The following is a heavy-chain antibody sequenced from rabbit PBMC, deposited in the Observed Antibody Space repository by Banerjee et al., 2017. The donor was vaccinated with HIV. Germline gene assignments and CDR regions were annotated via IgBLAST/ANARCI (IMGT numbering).Heavy chain of an antibody. D-gene: IGHD6-1*01. V-gene: IGHV1S40*01. CDR2: IDGGSSGST. Sequence: QSLEESGGDLVKPGASLTLTCTASGFSFSSSYYMCWVRQAPGKGLEWIACIDGGSSGSTCYASWAKGRFTISKTSSTTVTLQMTSLTAADTATYFCARDGVDYAGYGYEFGDLWGPGTLVTVS. CDR1: GFSFSSSYY. CDR3: ARDGVDYAGYGYEFGDL. J-gene: IGHJ4*01.